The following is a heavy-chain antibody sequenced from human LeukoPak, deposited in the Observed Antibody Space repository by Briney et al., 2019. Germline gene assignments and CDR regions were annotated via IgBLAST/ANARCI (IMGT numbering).Heavy chain of an antibody. CDR2: INYNGAT. Sequence: PSETLSLTCTVSGGSISSDYWNWIRQPPGMGLEWIAYINYNGATNYNPSLKSRVTISVDTSKNQFSLKLSSVTAADTAVYYCASFWFGRYWFDPWGQGTLVTVSS. D-gene: IGHD3-10*01. J-gene: IGHJ5*02. CDR3: ASFWFGRYWFDP. V-gene: IGHV4-59*08. CDR1: GGSISSDY.